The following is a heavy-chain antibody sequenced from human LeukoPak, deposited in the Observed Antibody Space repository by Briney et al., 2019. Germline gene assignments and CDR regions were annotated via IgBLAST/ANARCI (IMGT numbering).Heavy chain of an antibody. V-gene: IGHV1-46*01. CDR2: INPSGGST. D-gene: IGHD6-13*01. Sequence: ASVKVSCKASGYTFTSYYTHWVRQAPGQGLEWMGIINPSGGSTSYAQKFQGRVTMTRDTSTSTVYMELSSLRSEDTAVYYCARGGGIDSSSYGRDNWFDPWGQGTLVTVSS. CDR3: ARGGGIDSSSYGRDNWFDP. J-gene: IGHJ5*02. CDR1: GYTFTSYY.